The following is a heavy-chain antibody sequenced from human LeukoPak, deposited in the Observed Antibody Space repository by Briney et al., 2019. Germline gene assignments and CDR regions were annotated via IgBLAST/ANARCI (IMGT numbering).Heavy chain of an antibody. Sequence: GGSLRLSCAASGFTFSTYKMNWVRQAPGKGLEWVSSISGSGTYMYYADSLKGRFTISRDNAKNSLYLQMNSLRAEDTAVYYCARVLDIPGTIFDAFDIWGQGTMVTVSS. D-gene: IGHD1-20*01. CDR2: ISGSGTYM. CDR1: GFTFSTYK. V-gene: IGHV3-21*01. J-gene: IGHJ3*02. CDR3: ARVLDIPGTIFDAFDI.